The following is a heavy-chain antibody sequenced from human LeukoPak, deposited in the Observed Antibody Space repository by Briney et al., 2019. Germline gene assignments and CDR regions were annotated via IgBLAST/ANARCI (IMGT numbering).Heavy chain of an antibody. CDR3: TTDVAAPYYDILTGYSAKDY. Sequence: GGSLRLSCAASGFTFSNAWMSWVRQAAGKGLEWVGRIKSKTDGGTTDYAAPVKGRFTISRDDSKNTLYLQMNSLKTEDTAVYYCTTDVAAPYYDILTGYSAKDYWGQGTLVTVSS. V-gene: IGHV3-15*01. J-gene: IGHJ4*02. D-gene: IGHD3-9*01. CDR2: IKSKTDGGTT. CDR1: GFTFSNAW.